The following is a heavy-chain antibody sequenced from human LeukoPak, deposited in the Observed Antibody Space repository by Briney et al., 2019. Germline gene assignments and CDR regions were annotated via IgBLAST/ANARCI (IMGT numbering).Heavy chain of an antibody. V-gene: IGHV3-66*01. CDR3: AKELEAAWFGELLDRAAPFDY. CDR2: IYSGGST. J-gene: IGHJ4*02. Sequence: PGGSLRLFCAASGFTVRNNYMRWVRQAPGKGLEWVSLIYSGGSTYYADSVKGRFIISRDNSKNTLYLQMNSLRAEDTAVYYCAKELEAAWFGELLDRAAPFDYWGQGTLVTVSS. D-gene: IGHD3-10*01. CDR1: GFTVRNNY.